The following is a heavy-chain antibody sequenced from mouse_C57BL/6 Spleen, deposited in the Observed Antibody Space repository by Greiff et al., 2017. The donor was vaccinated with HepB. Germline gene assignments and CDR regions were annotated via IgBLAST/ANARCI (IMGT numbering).Heavy chain of an antibody. D-gene: IGHD1-1*01. CDR1: GYAFSSYW. V-gene: IGHV1-80*01. CDR2: IYPGDGDT. Sequence: VKLLESGAELVKPGASVKISCKASGYAFSSYWMNWVKQRPGKGLEWIGQIYPGDGDTNYNGEFKGKATLTADKSSSTADMQLSSLTSDDSAVYFCARWATTVASPYFDYWGQGTTLTVSS. J-gene: IGHJ2*01. CDR3: ARWATTVASPYFDY.